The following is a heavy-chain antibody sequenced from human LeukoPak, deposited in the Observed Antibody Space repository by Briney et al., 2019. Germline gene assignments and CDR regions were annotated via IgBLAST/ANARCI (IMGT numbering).Heavy chain of an antibody. V-gene: IGHV1-69*05. CDR3: ARGSLNYDILTGPTHFDY. CDR1: GGTFSSYA. D-gene: IGHD3-9*01. CDR2: IIPIFGTA. J-gene: IGHJ4*02. Sequence: SVKVSCKXSGGTFSSYAISWVRQAPGQGLEWMGGIIPIFGTANYSQKFQGRVTITTDESTSTAYMELSSLRSEDTAVYYCARGSLNYDILTGPTHFDYWGQGTLVTVSS.